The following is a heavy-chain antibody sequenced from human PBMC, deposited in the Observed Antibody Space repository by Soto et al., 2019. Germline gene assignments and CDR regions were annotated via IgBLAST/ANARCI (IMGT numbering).Heavy chain of an antibody. CDR1: ECSSIDNW. D-gene: IGHD2-21*01. Sequence: KNPYSASECSSIDNWVGWVRQMPGKGLEWMGIINPADSDIKYSPSFQGQVTISADKSISTVYLQWSSLQASDTAMYYCARHSSKEKGWTIPPLVYWRPGTLVIAS. CDR3: ARHSSKEKGWTIPPLVY. J-gene: IGHJ4*02. V-gene: IGHV5-51*01. CDR2: INPADSDI.